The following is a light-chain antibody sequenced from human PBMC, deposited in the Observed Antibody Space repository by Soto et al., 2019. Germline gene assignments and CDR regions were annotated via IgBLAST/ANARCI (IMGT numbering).Light chain of an antibody. CDR3: QQRSKIT. CDR2: DAS. V-gene: IGKV3-11*01. J-gene: IGKJ5*01. Sequence: EIVLTQPPATLSLSPGERATLSCRASQSVSSYLAWYQQKPGQAPRLLIYDASNRATGIPARFSGSGSGTDFTLTIRRLEPEDFAVYYCQQRSKITFGQGTRLEIK. CDR1: QSVSSY.